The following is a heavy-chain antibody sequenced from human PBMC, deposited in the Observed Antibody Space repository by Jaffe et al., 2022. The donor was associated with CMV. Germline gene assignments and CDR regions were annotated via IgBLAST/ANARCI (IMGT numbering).Heavy chain of an antibody. J-gene: IGHJ5*02. CDR1: GGSISSSAYY. CDR2: IYYTGRT. CDR3: ARTGPTGYYDTNGYAYNWFDP. V-gene: IGHV4-39*01. D-gene: IGHD3-22*01. Sequence: QLQLQESGPGLVRPSETLSLTCTVSGGSISSSAYYWGWIRQPPGKGLEWIGNIYYTGRTYQNPSLKSRVTISVDTPKNQFSLKLSSVTAADTAVYYCARTGPTGYYDTNGYAYNWFDPWGQGTLVTVSS.